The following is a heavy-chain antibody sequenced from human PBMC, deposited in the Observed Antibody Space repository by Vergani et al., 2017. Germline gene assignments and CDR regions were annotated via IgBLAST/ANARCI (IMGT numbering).Heavy chain of an antibody. CDR2: INTDGSST. V-gene: IGHV3-74*01. D-gene: IGHD1-26*01. Sequence: EVQLVESGGGLVQPGGSLRLSCAASGFTFSSYWMHWVRQVPGKGLVWVSRINTDGSSTTYADSVKGRFTISRDNAKIALYLQMHSLRAEDTAVYYCGSGIYYRIDYWGQGTLVTVSS. J-gene: IGHJ4*02. CDR1: GFTFSSYW. CDR3: GSGIYYRIDY.